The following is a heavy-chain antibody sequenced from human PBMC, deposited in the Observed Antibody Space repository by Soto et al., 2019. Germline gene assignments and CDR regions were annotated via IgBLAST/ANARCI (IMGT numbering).Heavy chain of an antibody. CDR3: ARTDRDFYGLEV. J-gene: IGHJ6*02. V-gene: IGHV3-13*05. CDR1: GFTFRNYD. Sequence: EVQLVESGGGLVQPGGSLRLSCEASGFTFRNYDMHWVRQGTGKGLEWVSGISAAGDPDYADSVEGRFTISRENAQNSFFLQMNSLRVGDPAVYYCARTDRDFYGLEVWGQGTKVIVSS. CDR2: ISAAGDP.